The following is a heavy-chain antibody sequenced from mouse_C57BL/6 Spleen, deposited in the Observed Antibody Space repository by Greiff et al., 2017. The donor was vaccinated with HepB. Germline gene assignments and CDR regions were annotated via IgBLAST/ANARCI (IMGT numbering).Heavy chain of an antibody. V-gene: IGHV1-64*01. Sequence: VQLQQPGAELVKPGASVKLSCKASGYTFTSYWMHWVKQRPGQGLEWIGMIHPNSGSTNYNEKFKSKATLTVDKSSSTAYMQISSLTSEDSAVYYCARRTGDPYYFDYWGQGTTLTVSS. CDR2: IHPNSGST. J-gene: IGHJ2*01. CDR1: GYTFTSYW. CDR3: ARRTGDPYYFDY. D-gene: IGHD2-13*01.